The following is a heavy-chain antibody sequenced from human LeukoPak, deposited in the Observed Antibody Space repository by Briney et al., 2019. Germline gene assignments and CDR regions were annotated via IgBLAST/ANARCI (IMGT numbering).Heavy chain of an antibody. CDR2: INPNSGGT. CDR1: GYTLTGYY. CDR3: ARVRTRTGYSSGWYHDY. J-gene: IGHJ4*02. V-gene: IGHV1-2*02. D-gene: IGHD6-19*01. Sequence: ASVKVSCKAPGYTLTGYYMHWVRQAPGQGLEWMGWINPNSGGTNYAQKFQGRVTMTRDTSISTAYMELSRLRSDDTAVYYCARVRTRTGYSSGWYHDYWGQGTLVTVSS.